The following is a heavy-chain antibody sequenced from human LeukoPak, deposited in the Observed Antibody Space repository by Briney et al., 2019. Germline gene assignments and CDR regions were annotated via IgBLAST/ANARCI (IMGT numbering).Heavy chain of an antibody. CDR1: GGSISSSSHS. CDR3: AQSLGSGNWIGNWFDP. Sequence: SDTLSLTCTVSGGSISSSSHSWGWIRQPPGRRLKWTGTIYYNGRTYYNPSLESRLTISVDTSNNQFSLKLTSVTAAATAIYYCAQSLGSGNWIGNWFDPWGQGTRVTVSS. CDR2: IYYNGRT. V-gene: IGHV4-39*01. D-gene: IGHD1-1*01. J-gene: IGHJ5*02.